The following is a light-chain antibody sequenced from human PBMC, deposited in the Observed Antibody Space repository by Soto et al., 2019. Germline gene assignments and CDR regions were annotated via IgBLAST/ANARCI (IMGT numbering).Light chain of an antibody. CDR2: DVT. CDR1: SSDFGTYNS. CDR3: RSYRISGNYV. V-gene: IGLV2-14*01. J-gene: IGLJ1*01. Sequence: QSALTQPASVSGSSGQSITISCTGTSSDFGTYNSVSWYQQKPGKAPKLLIYDVTTRPSGVSDRFSGSKSGNTDSLTISGLQDEDDGDYYCRSYRISGNYVFGTGTKVTVL.